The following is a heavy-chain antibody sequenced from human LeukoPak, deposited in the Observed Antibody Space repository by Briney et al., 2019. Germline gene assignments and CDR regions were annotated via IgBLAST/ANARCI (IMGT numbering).Heavy chain of an antibody. V-gene: IGHV1-2*02. Sequence: ASVKVSCKASGYTFTGYYMHWVRQAPGQGLEWMGWINPNSGGTNYAQKFQGRVTTTRDTSISTAYMELSRLRSDDTAVYYCARDQLHITMVRGVIISGAFDIWGQGTMVTVSS. D-gene: IGHD3-10*01. CDR3: ARDQLHITMVRGVIISGAFDI. CDR1: GYTFTGYY. CDR2: INPNSGGT. J-gene: IGHJ3*02.